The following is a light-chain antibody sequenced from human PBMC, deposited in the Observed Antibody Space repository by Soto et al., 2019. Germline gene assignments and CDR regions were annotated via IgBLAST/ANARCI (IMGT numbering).Light chain of an antibody. V-gene: IGKV3-20*01. CDR1: RSVSSNN. CDR2: DAS. J-gene: IGKJ3*01. CDR3: QQYGSSPRT. Sequence: EIVLTQTPGTLSLSPGDRATLSCRASRSVSSNNLAWYQQKPGQAPRLLIYDASSRATGIPDRFSGSGSGTAFTLTISRLEPEDFAVYSCQQYGSSPRTFGPGTKVDIK.